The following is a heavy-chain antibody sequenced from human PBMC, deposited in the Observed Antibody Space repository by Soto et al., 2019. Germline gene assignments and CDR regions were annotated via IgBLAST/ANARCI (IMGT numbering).Heavy chain of an antibody. J-gene: IGHJ5*02. CDR2: INVYNGNT. Sequence: QVQLVQSGGEVKKPGASVKVSCKASGYTFTNYGISWVRQAPGQGLEWMGWINVYNGNTKYAQKVQGRVTMTTDTSTSTAYMELRSLRSDDTAVYYCARGVGSGSDYNQDNWFDPWGQGTLVTVSS. CDR1: GYTFTNYG. CDR3: ARGVGSGSDYNQDNWFDP. D-gene: IGHD3-10*01. V-gene: IGHV1-18*01.